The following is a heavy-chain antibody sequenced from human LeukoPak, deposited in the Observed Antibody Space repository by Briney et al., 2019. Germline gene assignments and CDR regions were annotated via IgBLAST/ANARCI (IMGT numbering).Heavy chain of an antibody. CDR1: GFTFSGSA. D-gene: IGHD1-26*01. J-gene: IGHJ4*02. CDR3: AKDWEGYFDY. Sequence: GGSLRLSCAASGFTFSGSAMHWVRQAPGKGLEWVAVISYDGSNKYYADSVKGRFTISRDNSKNTLYLQMNSLRAEDTAVYYCAKDWEGYFDYWGQGTLVTVSS. CDR2: ISYDGSNK. V-gene: IGHV3-30*04.